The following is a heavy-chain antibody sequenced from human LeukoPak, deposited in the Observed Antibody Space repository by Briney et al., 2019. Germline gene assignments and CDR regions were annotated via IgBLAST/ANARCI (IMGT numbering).Heavy chain of an antibody. J-gene: IGHJ4*02. CDR1: GFTFSSYS. CDR3: ARGPYSSGWYYFDY. Sequence: GGSLRLSCAASGFTFSSYSMNWVRQAPGKGLEWVSSISSSSSYIYYADSVKGRFTISRDNAKNSLYLQMNSLRAEDTAVYYCARGPYSSGWYYFDYWGQGTLVTVSS. CDR2: ISSSSSYI. D-gene: IGHD6-19*01. V-gene: IGHV3-21*01.